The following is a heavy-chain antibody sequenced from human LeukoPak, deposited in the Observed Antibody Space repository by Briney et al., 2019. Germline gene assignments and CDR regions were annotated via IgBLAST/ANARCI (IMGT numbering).Heavy chain of an antibody. CDR2: IYSGGLT. J-gene: IGHJ6*04. V-gene: IGHV3-53*01. CDR1: EFTFSNNY. Sequence: PGGSLRLSCAASEFTFSNNYMSWVRQAPGKGLEWVSIIYSGGLTFYTDVVKGRFTISRYNSKHTLFLQMNSLRGEDTAVYYCERELTTMIRGVYYYYGMDVWGEGTTVTVSS. CDR3: ERELTTMIRGVYYYYGMDV. D-gene: IGHD3-10*01.